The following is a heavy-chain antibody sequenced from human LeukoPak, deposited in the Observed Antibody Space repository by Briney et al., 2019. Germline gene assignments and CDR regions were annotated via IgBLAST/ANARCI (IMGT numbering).Heavy chain of an antibody. V-gene: IGHV3-21*01. J-gene: IGHJ4*02. CDR2: ISSDSTVS. CDR1: EFSFGDYT. CDR3: VRGDSRDF. Sequence: PGGSLRLSCAASEFSFGDYTLNWVRQAPGKGLEWVSSISSDSTVSYYAESVKGRFTISRDNARNSLYLQMNSLRVEDSALYYCVRGDSRDFWGQGTLVTVSS. D-gene: IGHD4-11*01.